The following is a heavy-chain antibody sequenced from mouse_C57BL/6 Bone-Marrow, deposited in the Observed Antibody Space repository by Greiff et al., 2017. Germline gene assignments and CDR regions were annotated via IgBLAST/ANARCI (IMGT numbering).Heavy chain of an antibody. CDR1: GFTFSDYG. Sequence: DVMLVESGGGLVKPGGSLKLSCAASGFTFSDYGMHWVRQAPEKGLEWVAYISSGSSTIYYADTVKGRFTISRDNAKNTLFLQMTSLRSEDTAMYYCARDGPGDWFDYWGQGTTLTVSS. CDR3: ARDGPGDWFDY. CDR2: ISSGSSTI. V-gene: IGHV5-17*01. J-gene: IGHJ2*01. D-gene: IGHD2-3*01.